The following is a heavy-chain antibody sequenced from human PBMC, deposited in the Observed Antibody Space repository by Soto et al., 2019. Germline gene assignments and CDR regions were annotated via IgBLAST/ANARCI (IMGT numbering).Heavy chain of an antibody. CDR2: VYYTETT. D-gene: IGHD3-10*02. CDR1: GGSINSSDHF. Sequence: KPSETLSLTCSLSGGSINSSDHFWGWIRQTPGKGLEWIGSVYYTETTYYNPSLKSPVTISVETSRNTFSLKVNSVTAADTGIYYCARQRVLSMNMFITSFDPWGQGTLVTVSS. V-gene: IGHV4-39*01. J-gene: IGHJ5*02. CDR3: ARQRVLSMNMFITSFDP.